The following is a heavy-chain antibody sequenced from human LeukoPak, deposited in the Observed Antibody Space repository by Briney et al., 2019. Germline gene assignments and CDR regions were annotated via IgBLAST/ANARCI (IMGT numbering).Heavy chain of an antibody. CDR3: ARDWYYDYVWGSYRTDY. D-gene: IGHD3-16*02. CDR1: GYTFTSYG. V-gene: IGHV1-18*01. Sequence: ASVKVSCKASGYTFTSYGISWVRQAPGQGLEWMGWISAYNGNTNYAQKLQGRVTITTDESTSTAYMELSSLRSEDTAVYYCARDWYYDYVWGSYRTDYWGQGTLVTVSS. J-gene: IGHJ4*02. CDR2: ISAYNGNT.